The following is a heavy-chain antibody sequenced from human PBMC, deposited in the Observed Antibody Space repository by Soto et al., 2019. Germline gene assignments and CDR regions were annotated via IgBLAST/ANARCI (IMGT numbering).Heavy chain of an antibody. CDR3: AKDRAPIVLSWFDP. CDR2: MNPNSGNT. CDR1: GYTFTSYD. J-gene: IGHJ5*02. Sequence: GASVKVSCKASGYTFTSYDINWVRQATGQGLEWMGWMNPNSGNTGYAQKFQGRVTMTRNTSISTAYMELNSLRAEDTAVYYCAKDRAPIVLSWFDPWGQGTLVTVSS. V-gene: IGHV1-8*01. D-gene: IGHD2-8*01.